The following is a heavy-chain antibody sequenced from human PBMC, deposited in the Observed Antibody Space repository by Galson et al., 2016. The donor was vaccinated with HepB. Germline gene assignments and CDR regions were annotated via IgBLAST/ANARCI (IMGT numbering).Heavy chain of an antibody. CDR2: TYYKSKWYN. Sequence: CAISGDSVSSTSANWNWIRQSPSRGLEWLGRTYYKSKWYNDYAVSVQSRITINPDTSKNQFSLQLDSMTPEDTAVYYCARTSPFNTGTFDNWGQGTLVTVSS. D-gene: IGHD1-7*01. J-gene: IGHJ4*02. CDR1: GDSVSSTSAN. V-gene: IGHV6-1*01. CDR3: ARTSPFNTGTFDN.